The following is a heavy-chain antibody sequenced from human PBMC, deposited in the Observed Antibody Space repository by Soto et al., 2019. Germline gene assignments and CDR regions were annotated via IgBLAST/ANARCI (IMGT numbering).Heavy chain of an antibody. CDR3: AITYCRANSCPRDFDF. V-gene: IGHV1-69*02. D-gene: IGHD2-21*01. CDR1: GGTFNTYT. CDR2: FIPILDMA. Sequence: QVQVVQSGAEVKKPESSVKVSCKPSGGTFNTYTVNWVRLAPGHGLEWMGRFIPILDMANYAQKFQDRVTITADRSTFTAYMALNSLTSDDTAVYYCAITYCRANSCPRDFDFWGPGTRVTVSS. J-gene: IGHJ4*02.